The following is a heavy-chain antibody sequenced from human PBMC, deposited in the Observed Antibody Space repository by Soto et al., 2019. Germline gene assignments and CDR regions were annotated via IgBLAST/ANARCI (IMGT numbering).Heavy chain of an antibody. CDR2: IIPIFGTA. CDR1: EGTFSSYA. D-gene: IGHD3-3*01. Sequence: SVKVSCKASEGTFSSYAISWVRQAPGQGLEWMGGIIPIFGTANYAQKFQGRVTITADESTSTAYMELSSLRSEDTAVYYCARDMTIFGVVTRYYFDYWGQGTLVTVSS. J-gene: IGHJ4*02. V-gene: IGHV1-69*13. CDR3: ARDMTIFGVVTRYYFDY.